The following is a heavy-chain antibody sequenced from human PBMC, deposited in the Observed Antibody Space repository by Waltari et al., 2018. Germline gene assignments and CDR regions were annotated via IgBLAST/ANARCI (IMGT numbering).Heavy chain of an antibody. Sequence: QVQLVQSGAEVKKPGASVTVSCKASGYTFTSYAMHWVRQAPGQRLEWMGWINAGNGNTKYSQEFQGRVTITRDTSASTAYMELSSLRSEDMAVYYCASSTHGYYQFDYWGQGTLVTVSS. J-gene: IGHJ4*02. CDR1: GYTFTSYA. CDR3: ASSTHGYYQFDY. CDR2: INAGNGNT. D-gene: IGHD1-26*01. V-gene: IGHV1-3*03.